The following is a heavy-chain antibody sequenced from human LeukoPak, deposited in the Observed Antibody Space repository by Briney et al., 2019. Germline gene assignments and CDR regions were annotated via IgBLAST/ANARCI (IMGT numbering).Heavy chain of an antibody. D-gene: IGHD3-16*01. CDR3: ATSRRSEGVEY. Sequence: SETLSLTCTVSGGSISSSSYYWGWIRQPPGKGLEWIGYIYYTGSTNYNPSLKSRVTISMDTSENQFSLKLSSVTAADTAVYYCATSRRSEGVEYWGQGTLVTVSS. J-gene: IGHJ4*02. V-gene: IGHV4-61*05. CDR1: GGSISSSSYY. CDR2: IYYTGST.